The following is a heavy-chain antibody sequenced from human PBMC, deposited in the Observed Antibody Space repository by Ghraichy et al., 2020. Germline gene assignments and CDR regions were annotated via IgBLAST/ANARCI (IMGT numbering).Heavy chain of an antibody. CDR2: ISGSGGST. V-gene: IGHV3-23*01. D-gene: IGHD2-2*01. CDR3: AKDHCSSTSCYANYYYGMDV. CDR1: GFTFSSYA. Sequence: GESLNISCAASGFTFSSYAMSWVRQAPGKGLEWVSAISGSGGSTYYADSVKGRFTISRDNSKNTLYLQMNSLRAEDTAVYYCAKDHCSSTSCYANYYYGMDVWGQGTTVTVSS. J-gene: IGHJ6*02.